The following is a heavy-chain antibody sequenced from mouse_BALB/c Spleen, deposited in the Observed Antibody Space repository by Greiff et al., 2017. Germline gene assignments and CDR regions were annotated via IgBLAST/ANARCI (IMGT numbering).Heavy chain of an antibody. J-gene: IGHJ2*01. CDR1: GFTFSDYY. V-gene: IGHV5-4*02. CDR3: ARDREKKGYFDY. Sequence: EVQRVESGGGLVKPGGSLKLSCAASGFTFSDYYMYWVRQTPEKRLEWVATISDGGSYTYYPDSVKGRFTISRDNAKNNLYLQMSSLKSEDTAMYYCARDREKKGYFDYWGQGTTLTVSS. CDR2: ISDGGSYT.